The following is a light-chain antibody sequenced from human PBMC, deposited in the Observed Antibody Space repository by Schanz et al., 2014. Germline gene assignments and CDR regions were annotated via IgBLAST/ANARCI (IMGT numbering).Light chain of an antibody. CDR2: GAS. Sequence: EVVLTQSPGTLSLSPGERATLSCRASQSVSSNYLAWYQHKPGQGPRLLIYGASSRATGIPDRFNGSGSGTDFSLTISRLEPEDFAVYYCQQYGSSPQTFGQGTKVEVK. J-gene: IGKJ1*01. CDR1: QSVSSNY. V-gene: IGKV3-20*01. CDR3: QQYGSSPQT.